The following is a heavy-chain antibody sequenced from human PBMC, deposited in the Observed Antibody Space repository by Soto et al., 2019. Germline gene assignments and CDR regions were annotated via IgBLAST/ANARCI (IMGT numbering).Heavy chain of an antibody. D-gene: IGHD2-2*01. CDR1: GYTFTSYG. V-gene: IGHV1-18*04. Sequence: QVQLVQSGAEVKKPGASVKVSCEASGYTFTSYGISWVRQAPGQGLEWMGWISAYNGNTNYAQKLQGRVTMTTDTSTSTSYMELRSLRSDDTAVYYCARDLPRGVVVPAAKDYWGQGTLVTVSS. J-gene: IGHJ4*02. CDR2: ISAYNGNT. CDR3: ARDLPRGVVVPAAKDY.